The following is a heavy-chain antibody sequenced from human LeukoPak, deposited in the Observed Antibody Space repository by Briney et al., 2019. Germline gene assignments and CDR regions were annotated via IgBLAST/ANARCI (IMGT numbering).Heavy chain of an antibody. Sequence: SETLSLTCTISGGSISSSSYYWGWIRQPPGKGLEWIGSIYYSGSTYYNPSLKSRVTISVDTSKNQFSLKLSSVTAADTAVYYCARGGYGDTWWFDPWGQGTLVTVSS. CDR2: IYYSGST. J-gene: IGHJ5*02. CDR1: GGSISSSSYY. CDR3: ARGGYGDTWWFDP. D-gene: IGHD4-17*01. V-gene: IGHV4-39*01.